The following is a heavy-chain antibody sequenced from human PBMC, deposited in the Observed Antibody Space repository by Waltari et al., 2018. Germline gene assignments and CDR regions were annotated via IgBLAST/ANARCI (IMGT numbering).Heavy chain of an antibody. D-gene: IGHD4-17*01. CDR2: SIPIFGTA. CDR3: ARDGSDYGDYEMDY. Sequence: PGQGLEWMGGSIPIFGTANYAQKFQGRVTITADESTSTAYMELSSLRSEDTAVYYCARDGSDYGDYEMDYWGQGTLVTVSS. J-gene: IGHJ4*02. V-gene: IGHV1-69*01.